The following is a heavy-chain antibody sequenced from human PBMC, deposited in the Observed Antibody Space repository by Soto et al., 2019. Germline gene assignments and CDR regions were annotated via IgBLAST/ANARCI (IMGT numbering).Heavy chain of an antibody. J-gene: IGHJ6*02. D-gene: IGHD3-10*01. CDR3: AKRVGMGRGSDSYGMDV. CDR2: IIPILGIA. Sequence: QVQLVQSGAEVKKPGSSVKVSCKASGGTFSSYTISWVRQAPGQGLEWMGRIIPILGIANYAQKFQGRVTITADKSTSTAYMELSSLRSEDTAVYYCAKRVGMGRGSDSYGMDVWGQGTTVTVSS. V-gene: IGHV1-69*02. CDR1: GGTFSSYT.